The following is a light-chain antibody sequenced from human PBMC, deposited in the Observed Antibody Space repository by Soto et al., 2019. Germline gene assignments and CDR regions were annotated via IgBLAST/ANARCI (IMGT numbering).Light chain of an antibody. V-gene: IGLV2-14*01. J-gene: IGLJ3*02. Sequence: QSVLTQPASVSGSPGQSITISCTGTSSDVGGYDYVSWYRQHPGKVPKLIIYEVNKRPSGVSNRFSGSKSANTASLTISGLQADDESDYYCSSFTSSSTQVFGGGTKVTV. CDR3: SSFTSSSTQV. CDR1: SSDVGGYDY. CDR2: EVN.